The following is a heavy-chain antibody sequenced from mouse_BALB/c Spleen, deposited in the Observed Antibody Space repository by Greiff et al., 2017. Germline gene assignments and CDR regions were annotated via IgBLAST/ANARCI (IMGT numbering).Heavy chain of an antibody. J-gene: IGHJ2*01. V-gene: IGHV3-2*02. D-gene: IGHD2-4*01. CDR2: ISYSGST. Sequence: EVKLQESGPGLVKPSQSLSLTCTVTGYSITSDYAWNWIRQFPGNQLEWMGYISYSGSTSYNPSLKSRISITRDTSKNQFFLQLNSVTTEDTATYYCARGMISYYFDYWGQGTTLTVAS. CDR1: GYSITSDYA. CDR3: ARGMISYYFDY.